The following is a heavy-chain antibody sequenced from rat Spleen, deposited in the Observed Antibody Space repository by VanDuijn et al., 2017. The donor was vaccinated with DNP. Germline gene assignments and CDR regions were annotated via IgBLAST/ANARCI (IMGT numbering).Heavy chain of an antibody. CDR1: GFTFSKYG. J-gene: IGHJ2*01. Sequence: EVHLVESGGGLVQPGRSLKLSCVASGFTFSKYGMAWVRQAPTKGLEWVASISTSGEYTHYRDSVKGRFTISRDNAQDTQYLQMDSLRPEDTATYFCTRVGDYHDGGDGDVLDVWGQGVMVTVSS. V-gene: IGHV5S13*01. CDR3: TRVGDYHDGGDGDVLDV. CDR2: ISTSGEYT. D-gene: IGHD1-12*02.